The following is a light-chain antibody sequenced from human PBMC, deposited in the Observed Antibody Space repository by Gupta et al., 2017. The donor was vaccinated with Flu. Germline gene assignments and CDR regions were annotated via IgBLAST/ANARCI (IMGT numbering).Light chain of an antibody. CDR1: HSGSRY. CDR2: DAS. J-gene: IGKJ4*01. Sequence: ALPVSPGGRATHSCRDSHSGSRYLGWYEKKPSQAPMLLIYDASNTATVTRGRYSGSGGGTDFTVTISSRELEDYAVYYCEQLNNWHAALTFGGGTKVEIK. V-gene: IGKV3D-11*02. CDR3: EQLNNWHAALT.